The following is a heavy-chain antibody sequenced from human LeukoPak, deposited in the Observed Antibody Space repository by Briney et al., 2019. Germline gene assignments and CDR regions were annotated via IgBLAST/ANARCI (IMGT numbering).Heavy chain of an antibody. V-gene: IGHV3-48*03. CDR3: AIHDYRSNLDAFDV. D-gene: IGHD4-23*01. J-gene: IGHJ3*01. CDR2: ISSSGSII. Sequence: GGSLRLSCAASGFTFSSCELSWVRQAPAKGLEWVSYISSSGSIIYYADSVKGRFTISRDSAKNSLYLQMNSLRAEDTAVYYCAIHDYRSNLDAFDVWGQGTMVTVSS. CDR1: GFTFSSCE.